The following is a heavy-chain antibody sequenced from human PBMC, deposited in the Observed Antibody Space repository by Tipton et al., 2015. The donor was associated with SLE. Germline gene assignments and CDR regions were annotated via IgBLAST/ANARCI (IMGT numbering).Heavy chain of an antibody. CDR3: ARDRGYTMDV. D-gene: IGHD3-16*02. CDR1: GFTFSSYW. J-gene: IGHJ6*02. Sequence: SLRLSCAASGFTFSSYWLHWVRQAPGKGLVWVSHINGDGSSTTYADSVKGRFTISRDNAKNTLYLQMNGLRVEDTAVYYCARDRGYTMDVWGQGTTVTVS. CDR2: INGDGSST. V-gene: IGHV3-74*03.